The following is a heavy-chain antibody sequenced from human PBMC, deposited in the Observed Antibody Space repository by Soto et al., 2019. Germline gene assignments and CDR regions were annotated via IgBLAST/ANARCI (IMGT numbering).Heavy chain of an antibody. CDR1: GFAFSDYY. CDR3: ARDLGYYDSSGYFDY. D-gene: IGHD3-22*01. V-gene: IGHV3-11*01. Sequence: NPGGSLRLSCAASGFAFSDYYMSWIRRAPGKGLEWVSYISSSGDIIYYADSVKGRFTISRDNAKNSLYLQMNSLRAEDTAVYYCARDLGYYDSSGYFDYWGQGTLVTVSS. CDR2: ISSSGDII. J-gene: IGHJ4*02.